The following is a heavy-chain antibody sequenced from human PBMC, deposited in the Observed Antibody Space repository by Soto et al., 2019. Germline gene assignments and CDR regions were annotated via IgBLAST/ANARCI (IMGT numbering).Heavy chain of an antibody. V-gene: IGHV1-69*01. D-gene: IGHD3-22*01. Sequence: QVQLVQSGAEVKKPGSSVKVSCKASGGTFSSYAISWVRQAPGQGLEWMGGIIPIFGTANYAQKFQGRVTITADESTSKAYMELSSLRSEDTAVYYCARLILYYYDSSGYFPPGAFDIWGQGTMVTVSS. CDR2: IIPIFGTA. J-gene: IGHJ3*02. CDR1: GGTFSSYA. CDR3: ARLILYYYDSSGYFPPGAFDI.